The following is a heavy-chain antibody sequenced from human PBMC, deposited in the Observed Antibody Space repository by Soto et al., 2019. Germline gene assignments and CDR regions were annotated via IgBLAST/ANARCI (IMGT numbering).Heavy chain of an antibody. J-gene: IGHJ4*02. V-gene: IGHV4-31*03. CDR2: IYYTGHT. CDR1: GGSISNSGSS. Sequence: QVQLQESGPGLVKPSQTLSLTCTVSGGSISNSGSSWTWIRQHPGEGLEWIGSIYYTGHTYYNPSLTSRISISLDTSKNQFSLTFNSVTAADTAVYWCAAAPNLYYVDFWGLGPLVTVSS. CDR3: AAAPNLYYVDF. D-gene: IGHD2-15*01.